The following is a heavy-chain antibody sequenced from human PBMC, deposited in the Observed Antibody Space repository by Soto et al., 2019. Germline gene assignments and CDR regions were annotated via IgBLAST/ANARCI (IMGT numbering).Heavy chain of an antibody. CDR1: GYTFTSYG. D-gene: IGHD5-12*01. V-gene: IGHV1-18*04. CDR2: ISAYNGNT. Sequence: QVQLVQSGAEVKKPGASVTVSCKASGYTFTSYGISWVRQAPGQGLEWMGWISAYNGNTNYAQKLQGRVTMTTDTSTSTAYMELRRLRSDDTAVYYCARDGDSGYDPDPILNYWGQGTLVTVSS. CDR3: ARDGDSGYDPDPILNY. J-gene: IGHJ4*02.